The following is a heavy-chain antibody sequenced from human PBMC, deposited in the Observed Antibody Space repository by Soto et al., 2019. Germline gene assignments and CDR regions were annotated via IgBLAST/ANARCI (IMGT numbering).Heavy chain of an antibody. CDR3: ARDRSSSWYSFIDY. V-gene: IGHV1-3*01. J-gene: IGHJ4*02. CDR2: INAGNGNT. D-gene: IGHD6-13*01. Sequence: ASVKVSCKASGYTFTSYAMHWVRQAPGQRLEWMGWINAGNGNTKYSQKLQGRVTITRDTSASTAYMELSSLRSEDTAVYYCARDRSSSWYSFIDYWGQGTLVTVSS. CDR1: GYTFTSYA.